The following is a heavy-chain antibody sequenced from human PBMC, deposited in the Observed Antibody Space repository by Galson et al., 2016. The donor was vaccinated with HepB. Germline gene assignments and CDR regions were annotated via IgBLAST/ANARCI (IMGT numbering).Heavy chain of an antibody. D-gene: IGHD3-10*01. Sequence: SLRLSCAASGFTLNTYGVHWVRQAPGKGLEWVAVISYDGTNKYYVDSVKGRFTISRDTSKNTLYLQMNSLRAEDTAIYYCAKVRDYYGSGSYWKYFDLWGQGTLVTVSS. CDR3: AKVRDYYGSGSYWKYFDL. J-gene: IGHJ4*02. CDR1: GFTLNTYG. V-gene: IGHV3-30*18. CDR2: ISYDGTNK.